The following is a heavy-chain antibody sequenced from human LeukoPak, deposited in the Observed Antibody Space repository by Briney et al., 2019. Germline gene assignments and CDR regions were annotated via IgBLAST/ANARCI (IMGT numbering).Heavy chain of an antibody. CDR3: ARDRWDYIVVVPAASRRPEDAFDI. CDR2: INPNSGGT. CDR1: GYTFTGYY. D-gene: IGHD2-2*01. V-gene: IGHV1-2*02. Sequence: ASVKVSCKASGYTFTGYYVHWVRQAPGQGLEWMGWINPNSGGTNYAQKFQGRVTMTRDTSISTAYMELSSLRSDDTAVYYCARDRWDYIVVVPAASRRPEDAFDIWGQGTMVTVSS. J-gene: IGHJ3*02.